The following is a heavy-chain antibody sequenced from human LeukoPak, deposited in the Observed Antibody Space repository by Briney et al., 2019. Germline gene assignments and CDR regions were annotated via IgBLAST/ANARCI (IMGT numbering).Heavy chain of an antibody. J-gene: IGHJ4*02. CDR1: GGSMSSYY. CDR3: ARMAPYGDYLHDY. D-gene: IGHD4-17*01. CDR2: IYYSGST. V-gene: IGHV4-59*01. Sequence: SETLSLTCTVSGGSMSSYYWSWIRQPPGKGLEYIGYIYYSGSTNYNPSLKSRVTISVDTSKNQFSLKLNSVTAADTAVYYCARMAPYGDYLHDYWGQGTLVTVSS.